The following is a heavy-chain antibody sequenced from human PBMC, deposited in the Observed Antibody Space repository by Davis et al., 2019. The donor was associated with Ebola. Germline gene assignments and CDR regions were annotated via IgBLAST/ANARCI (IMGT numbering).Heavy chain of an antibody. Sequence: SVKVSCKASGYTFTSYDISWVRQAPGQGLEWMGGIIPIFGTANYAQKFQGRVTITADESTSTAYMELRSLRSDDTAVYYCAREGGYYYGSGSYLGFDYWGQGTLVTVSS. V-gene: IGHV1-69*13. J-gene: IGHJ4*02. CDR3: AREGGYYYGSGSYLGFDY. D-gene: IGHD3-10*01. CDR2: IIPIFGTA. CDR1: GYTFTSYD.